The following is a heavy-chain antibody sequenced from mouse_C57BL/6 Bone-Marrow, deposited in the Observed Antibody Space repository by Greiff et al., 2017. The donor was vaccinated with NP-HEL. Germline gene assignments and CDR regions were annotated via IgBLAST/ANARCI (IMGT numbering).Heavy chain of an antibody. D-gene: IGHD2-3*01. CDR2: IDPENGDT. V-gene: IGHV14-4*01. J-gene: IGHJ2*01. CDR1: GFNIKDDY. Sequence: VHVKQSGAELVRPGASVKLSCTASGFNIKDDYMHWVKQRPEQGLEWIGWIDPENGDTEYASKFQGKATITADTSSNTAYLQLSSLTSEDTAVYYCTGWAYYFDYWGQGTTLTVSS. CDR3: TGWAYYFDY.